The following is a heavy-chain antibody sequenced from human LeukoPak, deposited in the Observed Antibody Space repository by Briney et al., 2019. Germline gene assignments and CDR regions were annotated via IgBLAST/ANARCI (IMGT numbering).Heavy chain of an antibody. D-gene: IGHD1-1*01. J-gene: IGHJ4*02. V-gene: IGHV1-2*02. CDR2: INPNSGGT. CDR3: ARDLSTSSNWELDY. CDR1: GYTFSDYY. Sequence: ASVKVSCKASGYTFSDYYTHWVRQAPGQGLEWMGWINPNSGGTRYAQQFQGRVTMTRDTSIGTVYMELSTLRSNDTAVYYCARDLSTSSNWELDYWGQGTLVTVSS.